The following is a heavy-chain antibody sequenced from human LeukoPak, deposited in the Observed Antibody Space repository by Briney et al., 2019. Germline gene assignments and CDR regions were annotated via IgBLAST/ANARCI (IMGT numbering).Heavy chain of an antibody. D-gene: IGHD5-12*01. J-gene: IGHJ4*02. Sequence: SETLSLICAVYGGSFSGYYWSWIRHPPGKGLEWIGEINHSGSTNYNPSLKSRVTISVDTSKNQFSLKLSSVTAADTAVYYCARGLYSGYPYWGQGTLVTVSS. CDR3: ARGLYSGYPY. V-gene: IGHV4-34*01. CDR2: INHSGST. CDR1: GGSFSGYY.